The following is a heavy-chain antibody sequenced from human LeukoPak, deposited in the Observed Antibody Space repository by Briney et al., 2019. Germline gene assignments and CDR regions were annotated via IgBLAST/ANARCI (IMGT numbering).Heavy chain of an antibody. D-gene: IGHD2-21*02. Sequence: GESLRLSCAASGFTFSNAWMSWVRQAPGKGLEWLGRIKSKNDDGTTAYAAPVKGRFTISRDDSKNMLYLQMNSLETEDTAVYYCTTDLTYCAGGCQGYFDYWGQGTLVTVSS. J-gene: IGHJ4*02. CDR3: TTDLTYCAGGCQGYFDY. CDR2: IKSKNDDGTT. CDR1: GFTFSNAW. V-gene: IGHV3-15*01.